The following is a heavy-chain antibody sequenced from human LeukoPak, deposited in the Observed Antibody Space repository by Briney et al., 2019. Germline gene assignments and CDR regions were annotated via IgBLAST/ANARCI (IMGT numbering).Heavy chain of an antibody. V-gene: IGHV3-48*01. J-gene: IGHJ4*02. CDR3: ANNQWLVNYFDY. D-gene: IGHD6-19*01. CDR2: ISSSSSTI. CDR1: GFTFSSYS. Sequence: GGSLRLSCAASGFTFSSYSINWVRQAPGKGLEWVSYISSSSSTIYYADSVKGRFTISRDNSKNTLYLQMNSLRAEDTAVYYCANNQWLVNYFDYWGQGTLVTVSS.